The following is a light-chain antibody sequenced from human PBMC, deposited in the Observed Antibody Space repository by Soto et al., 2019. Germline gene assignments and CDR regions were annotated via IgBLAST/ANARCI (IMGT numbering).Light chain of an antibody. V-gene: IGKV3-20*01. CDR1: QSISNY. Sequence: EIVLTQSPGTLSLSPGERATLSCRASQSISNYLAWYQQRPGQSPRLLTYAASSRATGVPDRFSGGGSATDFTLTVSRLEPEDFAVYYWQQYGGSPRTFGQGTKLEIK. CDR2: AAS. J-gene: IGKJ2*01. CDR3: QQYGGSPRT.